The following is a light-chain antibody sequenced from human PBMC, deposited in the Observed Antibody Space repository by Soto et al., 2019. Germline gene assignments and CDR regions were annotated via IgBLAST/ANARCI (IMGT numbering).Light chain of an antibody. V-gene: IGLV2-14*03. CDR3: CSYTTSSTLGYV. CDR2: DVS. CDR1: SSEVGGYNY. J-gene: IGLJ1*01. Sequence: QSVLTQPAPVSGSPGQSITISCTGTSSEVGGYNYVSWYQQHPGKAPQLMIYDVSNRPSGASTRFAGSKSGNTASLTISGLQAEDEADYYCCSYTTSSTLGYVFGTGTKVTVL.